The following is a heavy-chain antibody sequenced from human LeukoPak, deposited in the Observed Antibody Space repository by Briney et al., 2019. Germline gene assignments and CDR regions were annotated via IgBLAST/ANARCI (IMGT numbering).Heavy chain of an antibody. Sequence: SQTLSPTCTVSGGSISSGGYYWSWIRQHPGKGLEWIGYIYYSGSTYYNPSLKSRVTISVDTSKNQFSLKLSSVTAADTAVYYCARARAVADYYYYYGMDVWGQGTTVTVSS. CDR3: ARARAVADYYYYYGMDV. J-gene: IGHJ6*02. CDR2: IYYSGST. D-gene: IGHD6-19*01. CDR1: GGSISSGGYY. V-gene: IGHV4-31*03.